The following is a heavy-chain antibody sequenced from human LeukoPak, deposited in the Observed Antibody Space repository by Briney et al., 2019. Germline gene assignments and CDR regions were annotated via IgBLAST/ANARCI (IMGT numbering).Heavy chain of an antibody. D-gene: IGHD3-16*02. Sequence: SETLSLTCAVYGGSFSGYYWSWIRQPAGKGLEWIGRIYTSGSTNYNPSLKSRVTMSVDTSKNQFSLKLSSVTAADTAVYYCARVKGRSYRYYFDYWGQGTLVTVSS. V-gene: IGHV4-59*10. J-gene: IGHJ4*02. CDR2: IYTSGST. CDR3: ARVKGRSYRYYFDY. CDR1: GGSFSGYY.